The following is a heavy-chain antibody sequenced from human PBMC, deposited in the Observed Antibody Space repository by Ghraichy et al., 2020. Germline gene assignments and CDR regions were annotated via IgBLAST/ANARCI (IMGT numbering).Heavy chain of an antibody. D-gene: IGHD2-2*03. CDR1: GYSISSGYY. V-gene: IGHV4-38-2*02. CDR2: IYHSGST. Sequence: GSLRLSCTVSGYSISSGYYWGWIRQPPGKGLEWIGSIYHSGSTYYNPSLKSRVTISVDTSKNQFSLKLSSVTAADTAVYYCAGYLIARGFDYWGQGTLVTVSS. CDR3: AGYLIARGFDY. J-gene: IGHJ4*02.